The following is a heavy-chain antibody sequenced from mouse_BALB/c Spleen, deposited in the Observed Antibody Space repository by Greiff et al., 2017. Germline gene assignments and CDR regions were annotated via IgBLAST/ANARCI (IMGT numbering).Heavy chain of an antibody. CDR1: GFTFSSFG. J-gene: IGHJ1*01. D-gene: IGHD1-1*01. Sequence: EVKLVESGGGLVQPGGSRKLSCAASGFTFSSFGMHWVRQAPEKGLEWVAYISSGSSTIYYADTVKGRFTISRDNPKNTLFLQMTSLRSEDTAMYYCARSSSSYGWYFDVWGAGTTVTVSS. CDR3: ARSSSSYGWYFDV. CDR2: ISSGSSTI. V-gene: IGHV5-17*02.